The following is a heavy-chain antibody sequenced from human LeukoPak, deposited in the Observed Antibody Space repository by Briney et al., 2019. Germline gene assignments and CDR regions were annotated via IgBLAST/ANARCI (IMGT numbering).Heavy chain of an antibody. J-gene: IGHJ4*02. Sequence: SETLSLTCTVSGGSISSYYWSWIRQPPGKGLEWIGYIYYSGSTNYNPSLKSRVTISVDTSKNQFSLKLSSVTAADTAVYYCARVLGSGSYYPNWGQGTLVTVSS. CDR3: ARVLGSGSYYPN. CDR1: GGSISSYY. D-gene: IGHD3-10*01. V-gene: IGHV4-59*12. CDR2: IYYSGST.